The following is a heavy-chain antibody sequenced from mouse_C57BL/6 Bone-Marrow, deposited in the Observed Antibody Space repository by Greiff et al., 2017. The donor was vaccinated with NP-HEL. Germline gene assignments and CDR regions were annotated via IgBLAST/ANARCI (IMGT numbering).Heavy chain of an antibody. CDR2: IYPRSGNT. D-gene: IGHD1-1*01. J-gene: IGHJ2*01. CDR3: ARSYYGSYFDY. CDR1: GYTFTSYG. V-gene: IGHV1-81*01. Sequence: QVHVKQSGAELARPGASVKLSCKASGYTFTSYGISWVKQRTGQGLEWIGEIYPRSGNTYYNEKFKGKATLTADKSSSTAYMELRSLTSEDSAVYFCARSYYGSYFDYWGQGTTLTVSS.